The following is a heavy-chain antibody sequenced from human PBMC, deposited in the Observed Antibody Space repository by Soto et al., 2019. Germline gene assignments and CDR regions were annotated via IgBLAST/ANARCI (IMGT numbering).Heavy chain of an antibody. CDR3: GKDPDLL. CDR2: ISDTGKNI. J-gene: IGHJ4*02. CDR1: GFSFSGDN. V-gene: IGHV3-48*04. Sequence: PGGSLRLSCAASGFSFSGDNMNWVRQAPGRGPEWVSYISDTGKNIYYLDSVKGRFTISRDNARNSLYLQLDNLRVEDTAVYYCGKDPDLLWGRGTLVTVSS. D-gene: IGHD3-10*01.